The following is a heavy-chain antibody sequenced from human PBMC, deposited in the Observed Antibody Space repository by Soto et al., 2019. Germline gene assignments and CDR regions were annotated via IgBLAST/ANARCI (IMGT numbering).Heavy chain of an antibody. CDR3: AREGLARPIVGYHYRGMDV. CDR2: SSYSGST. V-gene: IGHV4-30-4*01. D-gene: IGHD6-6*01. Sequence: KPSETLSLTCTVSGGSISSGDYYWTWIRQPPGKGLEWIGYSSYSGSTYYNPSLKGRVSISVDTSKKQFFLKLSSVTAADTAVYYCAREGLARPIVGYHYRGMDVWGQGTTVTVSS. CDR1: GGSISSGDYY. J-gene: IGHJ6*02.